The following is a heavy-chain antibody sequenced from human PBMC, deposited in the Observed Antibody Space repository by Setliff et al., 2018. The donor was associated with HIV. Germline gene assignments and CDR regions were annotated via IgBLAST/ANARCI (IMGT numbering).Heavy chain of an antibody. CDR1: GFTFSDYY. CDR3: MYGGRTATTH. J-gene: IGHJ4*02. CDR2: ITNTGSST. Sequence: GGSLRLSSAASGFTFSDYYLNWFRLAPGKGLEWISHITNTGSSTNYADSVKGRFTISRDNAKYSLYLQMNTLRVEDTAVYYCMYGGRTATTHWGQGTLVTVSS. D-gene: IGHD4-17*01. V-gene: IGHV3-11*04.